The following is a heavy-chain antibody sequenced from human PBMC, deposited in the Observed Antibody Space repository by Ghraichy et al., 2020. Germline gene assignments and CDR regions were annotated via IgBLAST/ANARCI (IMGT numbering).Heavy chain of an antibody. CDR1: GGSISSYY. D-gene: IGHD3-22*01. J-gene: IGHJ4*02. Sequence: SETLSLTCTVSGGSISSYYWSWLRQPAGKGLEWIGRIYTSGSTNYNPSLKSRVTMSVDTSKNQFSLKLSSVTAADTAVYYCARASYPVYDSSGYLDYWGQGTLVTVSS. V-gene: IGHV4-4*07. CDR3: ARASYPVYDSSGYLDY. CDR2: IYTSGST.